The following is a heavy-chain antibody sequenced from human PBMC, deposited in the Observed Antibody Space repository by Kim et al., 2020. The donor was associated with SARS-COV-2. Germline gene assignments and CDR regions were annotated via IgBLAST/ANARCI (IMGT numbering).Heavy chain of an antibody. Sequence: NRSGGGTNYAQKFQGRVTMTGDTSTNTVYMGLSSLGSDDTAVYYCAKEGGHWGQGTLVTVSS. CDR3: AKEGGH. V-gene: IGHV1-46*01. D-gene: IGHD3-16*01. CDR2: NRSGGGT. J-gene: IGHJ4*02.